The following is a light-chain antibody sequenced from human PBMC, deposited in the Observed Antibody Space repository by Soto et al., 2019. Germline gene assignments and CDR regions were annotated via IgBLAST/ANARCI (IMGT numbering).Light chain of an antibody. Sequence: EIVLTQSPATLSLSPGERATRSCRASQSVSSYLAWYQQKPGQAPRLLIYDASNRATGIPARFSGSGSGTDFTLTISSLEPEDFAVYYCQQRSNWPLITFGQGIRLEIQ. V-gene: IGKV3-11*01. CDR1: QSVSSY. CDR3: QQRSNWPLIT. J-gene: IGKJ5*01. CDR2: DAS.